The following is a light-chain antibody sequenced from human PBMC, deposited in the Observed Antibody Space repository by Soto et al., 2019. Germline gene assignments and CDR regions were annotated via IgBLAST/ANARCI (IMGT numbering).Light chain of an antibody. CDR2: DAS. Sequence: EIVLTQSPATLSLSAGERATLSCRASQSVSSYLAWYQQKPGQAPRLLIYDASNRATGIPARFSGSGSGTDFTLTISSLEAEDFAVYYCRQRSNWPPGVTFGGGTKVEIK. J-gene: IGKJ4*01. V-gene: IGKV3-11*01. CDR1: QSVSSY. CDR3: RQRSNWPPGVT.